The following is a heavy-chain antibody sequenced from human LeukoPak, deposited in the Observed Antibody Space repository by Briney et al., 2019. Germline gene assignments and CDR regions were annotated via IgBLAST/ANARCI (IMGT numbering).Heavy chain of an antibody. J-gene: IGHJ4*02. D-gene: IGHD3-3*01. CDR1: GFTFSSYG. CDR2: ISYDGSNK. CDR3: ARDFYDFWSGYYRGIDY. V-gene: IGHV3-30*19. Sequence: GGSLRLSCAASGFTFSSYGMHWVRQAPGKGLEWVAVISYDGSNKYYADSVKGRFTISRDNSKNTLYLQMNSLRAEDTAVYYCARDFYDFWSGYYRGIDYWGQGTLVTVSS.